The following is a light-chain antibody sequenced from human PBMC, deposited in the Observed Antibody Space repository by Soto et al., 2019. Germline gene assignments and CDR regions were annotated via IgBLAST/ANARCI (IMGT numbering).Light chain of an antibody. V-gene: IGLV1-51*01. CDR3: CSYEGRFF. Sequence: QSVMTQPPSVSAAPGQKVTISCSGSSSNIGGNSVSWYQQLPGTAPKLLIYDDNKRPSGIPDRFSGSKSGNTASLTISGLQAADEADYYCCSYEGRFFFGTGTKLTVL. J-gene: IGLJ1*01. CDR1: SSNIGGNS. CDR2: DDN.